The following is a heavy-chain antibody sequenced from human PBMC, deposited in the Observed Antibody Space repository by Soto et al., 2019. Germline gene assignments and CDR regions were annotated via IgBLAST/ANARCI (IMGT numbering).Heavy chain of an antibody. D-gene: IGHD6-13*01. CDR3: ARGLQQLVLGYFQH. J-gene: IGHJ1*01. V-gene: IGHV1-69*13. Sequence: ASVKVSCKASGGTFSSYAISWVRQAPGQGLEWMGGIIPIFGTANYAQKFQGRVTITADESTGTAYMELSSLRSEDTAVYYCARGLQQLVLGYFQHWGQGTLVTVSS. CDR2: IIPIFGTA. CDR1: GGTFSSYA.